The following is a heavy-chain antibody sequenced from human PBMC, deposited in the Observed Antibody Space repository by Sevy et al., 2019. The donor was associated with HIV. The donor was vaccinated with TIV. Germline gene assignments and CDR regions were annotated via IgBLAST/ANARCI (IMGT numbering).Heavy chain of an antibody. Sequence: VGSLRLSCAASGFTFSTYWMHWVRQAPGKGLVWVSRINSDGNYRSYVESVEGRFTISRDNAQNTRFLQMSSLRVEDTAVYYCARESRGSLEGFDIWGQGTMVTVSS. CDR1: GFTFSTYW. CDR3: ARESRGSLEGFDI. CDR2: INSDGNYR. V-gene: IGHV3-74*01. D-gene: IGHD1-26*01. J-gene: IGHJ3*02.